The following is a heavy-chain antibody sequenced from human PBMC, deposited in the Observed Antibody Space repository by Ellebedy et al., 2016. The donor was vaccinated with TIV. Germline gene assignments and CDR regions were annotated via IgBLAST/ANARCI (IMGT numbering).Heavy chain of an antibody. CDR3: AKEPWGVVPAFDI. CDR1: GFTFSNAA. J-gene: IGHJ3*02. V-gene: IGHV3-23*01. Sequence: GESLKISCAASGFTFSNAAMRWVRQAPGKGLEWVSAISDSGVRKYYVDSVKGRFTISRYNSKNTLYLQIDSLRADDTAIYYCAKEPWGVVPAFDIWGQGTMVTVSS. CDR2: ISDSGVRK. D-gene: IGHD1-26*01.